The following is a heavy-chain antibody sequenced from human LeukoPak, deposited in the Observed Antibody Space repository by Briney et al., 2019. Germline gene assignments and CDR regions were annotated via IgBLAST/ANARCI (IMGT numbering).Heavy chain of an antibody. J-gene: IGHJ4*02. Sequence: ASVKVSCKVSGYTLTELSMHWVRQAPGKGLEWMGGFDPEDGETIYAQKFQGRVTMTEDTSTDTAYMELSSLRSEDTAVYYCATLYYYDSSGHFDYWGQGTLVTVSS. CDR1: GYTLTELS. CDR3: ATLYYYDSSGHFDY. V-gene: IGHV1-24*01. D-gene: IGHD3-22*01. CDR2: FDPEDGET.